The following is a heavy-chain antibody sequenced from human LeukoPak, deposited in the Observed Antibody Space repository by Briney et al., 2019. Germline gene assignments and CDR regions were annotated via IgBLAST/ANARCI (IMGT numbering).Heavy chain of an antibody. D-gene: IGHD2-2*01. V-gene: IGHV1-69*04. J-gene: IGHJ5*02. CDR1: GGTFSSYA. Sequence: SVKVSCKASGGTFSSYAISWVRQAPGQGLEWMGRIIPILGIANYARKFQGRVTITADKSTSTAYMELSSLRSEDTAVYYCARDDPTYCSSTSCYFGDNWFDPWGQGTLVTVSS. CDR3: ARDDPTYCSSTSCYFGDNWFDP. CDR2: IIPILGIA.